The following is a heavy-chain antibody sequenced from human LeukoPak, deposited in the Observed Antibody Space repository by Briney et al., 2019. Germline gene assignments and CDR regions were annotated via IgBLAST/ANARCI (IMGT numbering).Heavy chain of an antibody. CDR1: GYTFTSYD. J-gene: IGHJ4*02. D-gene: IGHD5-18*01. V-gene: IGHV1-3*01. CDR3: ARGGEYSYGYVDFDY. CDR2: INAGNGNT. Sequence: GASVKVSCKASGYTFTSYDINWVRQATGQRLEWMGWINAGNGNTKYSQKFQGRVTITRDTSASTAYMVLSSLRSEDTAVYYCARGGEYSYGYVDFDYWGQGTLVTVSS.